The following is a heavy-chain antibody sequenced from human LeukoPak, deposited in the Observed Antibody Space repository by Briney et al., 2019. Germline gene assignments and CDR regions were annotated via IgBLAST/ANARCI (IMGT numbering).Heavy chain of an antibody. CDR3: ARGADSGYSSDN. V-gene: IGHV3-69-1*01. D-gene: IGHD3-9*01. J-gene: IGHJ4*02. CDR2: ITRSSYI. CDR1: GFTFSDYY. Sequence: GGSLRLSCAASGFTFSDYYMSWIRQAPGKGLEWVSSITRSSYIYYAVSVKGRFTISRDNAKNTLYLQMNSLRAEDTAVYYCARGADSGYSSDNWGQGTLVSVSS.